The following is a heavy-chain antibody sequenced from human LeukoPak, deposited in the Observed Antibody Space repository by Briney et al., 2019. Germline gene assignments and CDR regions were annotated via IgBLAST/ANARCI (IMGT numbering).Heavy chain of an antibody. CDR3: AKDWNGSPFFDY. CDR2: ISVSGGST. V-gene: IGHV3-23*01. J-gene: IGHJ4*02. D-gene: IGHD3-3*01. Sequence: GGSLRLSCAASGFTFSSYAMSWVRQAPGKGLEWVSAISVSGGSTYYADSVKGRFTISRDNSKNTLYLQMNSLRAEDTAVYYCAKDWNGSPFFDYWGQGTLVTVSS. CDR1: GFTFSSYA.